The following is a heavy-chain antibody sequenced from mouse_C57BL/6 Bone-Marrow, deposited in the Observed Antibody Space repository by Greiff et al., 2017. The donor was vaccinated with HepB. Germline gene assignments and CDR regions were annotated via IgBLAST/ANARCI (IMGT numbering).Heavy chain of an antibody. CDR3: ARDRGWLLQDAMDY. Sequence: EVHLVESGGGLVKPGGSLKLSCAASGFTFSSYAMSWVRQTPEKRLEWVATISDGGSYTYYPDNVKGRFTISRDNAKNNLYLQMSHLKSEDTAMYYCARDRGWLLQDAMDYWGQGTSVTVSS. CDR2: ISDGGSYT. CDR1: GFTFSSYA. D-gene: IGHD2-3*01. V-gene: IGHV5-4*01. J-gene: IGHJ4*01.